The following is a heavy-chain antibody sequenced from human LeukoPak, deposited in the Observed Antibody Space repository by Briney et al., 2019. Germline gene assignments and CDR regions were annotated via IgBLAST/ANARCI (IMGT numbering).Heavy chain of an antibody. CDR1: GFTFSSYG. V-gene: IGHV3-30*03. J-gene: IGHJ4*02. CDR3: ARDQSPKWGSGERYFDY. CDR2: MTYDGSDI. D-gene: IGHD7-27*01. Sequence: GRSLRLSCAASGFTFSSYGMHWVRQAPGKGLEWVAVMTYDGSDIYYGDSLKGRFIVSRDNSKNTLYLQMNSLRAEDTAVYFCARDQSPKWGSGERYFDYWGQGTLVTVSS.